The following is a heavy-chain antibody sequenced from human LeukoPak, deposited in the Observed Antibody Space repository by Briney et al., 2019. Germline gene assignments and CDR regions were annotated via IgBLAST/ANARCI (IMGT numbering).Heavy chain of an antibody. CDR1: GFTFSNAW. CDR2: IKSKTDGGTT. Sequence: GGSLRLSCAASGFTFSNAWMSWVRQTPGKGLEWVGRIKSKTDGGTTDYAAPVKGRFTISRDDSKNTLYLQMNSLKTEDTAVYYCTTEGDIAAAGFVLWGQGTLVTVSS. V-gene: IGHV3-15*01. D-gene: IGHD6-25*01. CDR3: TTEGDIAAAGFVL. J-gene: IGHJ4*02.